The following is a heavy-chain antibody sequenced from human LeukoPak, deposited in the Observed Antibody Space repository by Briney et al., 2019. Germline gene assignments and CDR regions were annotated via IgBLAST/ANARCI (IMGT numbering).Heavy chain of an antibody. CDR3: ARDLRYCSSTSCSWFDP. Sequence: SETLSLTCSVSGGSISSGPYFWSWIRQSPGQGLEWIGYIWPSGSTNYNPSLSGRVAISLDKSRNHFTLMVTAVTAADTAVYYCARDLRYCSSTSCSWFDPWGQGTLVTVSS. J-gene: IGHJ5*02. CDR1: GGSISSGPYF. CDR2: IWPSGST. D-gene: IGHD2-2*01. V-gene: IGHV4-30-2*06.